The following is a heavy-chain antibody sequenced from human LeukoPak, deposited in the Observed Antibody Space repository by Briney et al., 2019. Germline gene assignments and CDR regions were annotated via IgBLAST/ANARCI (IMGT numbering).Heavy chain of an antibody. J-gene: IGHJ5*02. V-gene: IGHV1-2*02. Sequence: ASVKVSCKASGYTFTCYYMHWVRQAPGQGLEWMGWINPNSGGTNYAQKFQARVTMTRDTSISTAYMELSRLRSDDTAVYYCARDTGNNWFDPWGQGTLVTVSS. CDR2: INPNSGGT. CDR3: ARDTGNNWFDP. CDR1: GYTFTCYY. D-gene: IGHD3-10*01.